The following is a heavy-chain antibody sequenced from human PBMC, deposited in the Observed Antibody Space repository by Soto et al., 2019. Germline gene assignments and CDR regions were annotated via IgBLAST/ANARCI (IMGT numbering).Heavy chain of an antibody. CDR1: GYTFTSYD. J-gene: IGHJ6*02. Sequence: VASVKVSCKDSGYTFTSYDINWVRQGNGQGLEWMGWINPNSGNKGYAQKFKGRVTMNRNTSISTAYMELSSLRSEDTAVYYCAGVRSRRLGRTEDYYYYGIDVWGQGTKVTVCS. V-gene: IGHV1-8*01. D-gene: IGHD1-26*01. CDR3: AGVRSRRLGRTEDYYYYGIDV. CDR2: INPNSGNK.